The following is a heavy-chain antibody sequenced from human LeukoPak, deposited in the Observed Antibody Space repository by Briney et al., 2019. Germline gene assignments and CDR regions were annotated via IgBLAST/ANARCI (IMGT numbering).Heavy chain of an antibody. CDR2: ISYIGST. CDR1: DDSFSSHY. V-gene: IGHV4-59*11. CDR3: ARDLVTVTKGFDI. J-gene: IGHJ3*02. D-gene: IGHD4-17*01. Sequence: SETLSLTCAVSDDSFSSHYWTWIRQSPGKGLEWIGYISYIGSTNYNPSLKSRVTISIDTSKNQFSLKLRSVTAADTAVYYCARDLVTVTKGFDIWGQGTMVSVSS.